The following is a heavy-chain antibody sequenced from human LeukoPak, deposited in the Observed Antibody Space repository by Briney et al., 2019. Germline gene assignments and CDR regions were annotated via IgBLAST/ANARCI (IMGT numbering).Heavy chain of an antibody. CDR2: ISGSGGST. Sequence: GGSLRLSCAASGFTFSSYAMSWVRQAPGKGLEWVSAISGSGGSTYYADSVKGRFTISRDNSKNTLYLQMNSLRAEDTAVYYCAKDNTVTTHYYYYYCGMDVWGQGTTVTVSS. CDR3: AKDNTVTTHYYYYYCGMDV. J-gene: IGHJ6*02. D-gene: IGHD4-11*01. V-gene: IGHV3-23*01. CDR1: GFTFSSYA.